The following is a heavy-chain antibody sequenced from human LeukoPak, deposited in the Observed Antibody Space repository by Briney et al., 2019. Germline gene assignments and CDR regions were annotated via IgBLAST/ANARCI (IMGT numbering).Heavy chain of an antibody. CDR1: GFTFDEYA. Sequence: GGSLRLSCAASGFTFDEYAMHWVRQAPGKGLEWVSGISWNSGSIGYADSVKGRFTISRDNAKNSLYLQMNSLRAEDTALYYCAKDRSGYCSGGSCGAFDIWGQGTMVTVSS. J-gene: IGHJ3*02. CDR2: ISWNSGSI. V-gene: IGHV3-9*01. D-gene: IGHD2-15*01. CDR3: AKDRSGYCSGGSCGAFDI.